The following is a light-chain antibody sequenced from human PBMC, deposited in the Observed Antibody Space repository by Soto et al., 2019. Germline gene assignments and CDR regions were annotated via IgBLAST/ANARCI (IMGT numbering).Light chain of an antibody. Sequence: QSVLTQPPSVSAAPGQKVTISCSGSSSNIGDNHVSWYQQFPGTAPKLLIYDNDNRPSGIPDRVSASKSGTSASLAITGLQPGDEADYCCGAWDSSLSAWLFGGGTKLTVL. CDR2: DND. CDR1: SSNIGDNH. J-gene: IGLJ3*02. CDR3: GAWDSSLSAWL. V-gene: IGLV1-51*01.